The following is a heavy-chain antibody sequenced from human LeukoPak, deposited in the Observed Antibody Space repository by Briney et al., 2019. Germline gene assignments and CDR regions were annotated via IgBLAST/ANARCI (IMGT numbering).Heavy chain of an antibody. Sequence: GASVKVSCKASGYTFTSYYMHWVRQAPGQGLEWMGIINPSDGRTSYAQKFQGRVTMTRDMSTSTVYMELSSLRSEDTAVYYCARDRKNLNTRITIFGVVNNFDYWGQGTLVTVSS. CDR1: GYTFTSYY. D-gene: IGHD3-3*01. CDR3: ARDRKNLNTRITIFGVVNNFDY. CDR2: INPSDGRT. J-gene: IGHJ4*02. V-gene: IGHV1-46*01.